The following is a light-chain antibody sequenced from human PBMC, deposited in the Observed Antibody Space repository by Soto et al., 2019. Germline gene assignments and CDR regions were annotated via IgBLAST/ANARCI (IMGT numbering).Light chain of an antibody. J-gene: IGKJ1*01. V-gene: IGKV1D-16*01. CDR3: QQYNSYWT. Sequence: DIQMTQSPSSVSASVGDRVAITCRASQGIRTWLAWYQQKPGKAPKVLIYAASSLQSGVPSRFSGSGSGTEFTLTISSLQPDDFATYYCQQYNSYWTFGQGTKVDI. CDR1: QGIRTW. CDR2: AAS.